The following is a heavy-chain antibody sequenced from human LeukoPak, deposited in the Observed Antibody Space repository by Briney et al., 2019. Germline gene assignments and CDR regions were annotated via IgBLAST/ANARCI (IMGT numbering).Heavy chain of an antibody. CDR1: GFTFSSYA. J-gene: IGHJ4*02. D-gene: IGHD5-18*01. CDR3: ARAVVDTALN. CDR2: ISSSGSTI. Sequence: GGSLRLSCAASGFTFSSYAMHWVRQAPGKGLEWVSYISSSGSTIYYADSVKGRFTISRDNAKNSLYLQMNSLRAEDTAVYYCARAVVDTALNWGQGTLVTVSS. V-gene: IGHV3-48*03.